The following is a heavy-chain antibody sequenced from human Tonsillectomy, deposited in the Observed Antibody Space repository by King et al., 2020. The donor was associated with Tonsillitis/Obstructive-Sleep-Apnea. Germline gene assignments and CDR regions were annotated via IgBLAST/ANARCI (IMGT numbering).Heavy chain of an antibody. Sequence: VQLVESGGGVVQPGRSLRLSCAASGFTFSSYPMHWVRQAPGKGLEWVAVISYDGSNKYYADSVKGRFTISRDNSKNTLYLQMNSLRAEDTAVYYCARDRGSRDAFDIWGQGTMVTVSS. CDR1: GFTFSSYP. CDR3: ARDRGSRDAFDI. V-gene: IGHV3-30*04. CDR2: ISYDGSNK. D-gene: IGHD1-26*01. J-gene: IGHJ3*02.